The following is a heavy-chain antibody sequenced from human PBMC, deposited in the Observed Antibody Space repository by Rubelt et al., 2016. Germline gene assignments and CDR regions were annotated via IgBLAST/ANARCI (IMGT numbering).Heavy chain of an antibody. V-gene: IGHV2-5*02. Sequence: QITLKESGPTVVKPTQTLTLTCTFSGFSLSTSGVGVGWIRQPPGKALEWLALIYWDDDKRNSPSLKSRLTITKDTSKNQVVLTMTNRDPMDTATYFCAHRPGGSHVDCFDYWGQGTLVTVSS. J-gene: IGHJ4*02. CDR3: AHRPGGSHVDCFDY. D-gene: IGHD1-26*01. CDR1: GFSLSTSGVG. CDR2: IYWDDDK.